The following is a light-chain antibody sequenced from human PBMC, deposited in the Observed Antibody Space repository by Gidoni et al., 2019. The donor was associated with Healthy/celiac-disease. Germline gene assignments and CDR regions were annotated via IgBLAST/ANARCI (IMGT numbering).Light chain of an antibody. CDR1: QSVLYSSNNKNS. CDR2: WAS. Sequence: DIVMTKSPASLAVSLGERATINCKSSQSVLYSSNNKNSLAWYQQKPGQPPKLLIYWASTRESGVPDRFSGSGSGTDFTLTISSLQAEDVAVYYCQQYYSRRTFGQGTKVEIK. J-gene: IGKJ1*01. CDR3: QQYYSRRT. V-gene: IGKV4-1*01.